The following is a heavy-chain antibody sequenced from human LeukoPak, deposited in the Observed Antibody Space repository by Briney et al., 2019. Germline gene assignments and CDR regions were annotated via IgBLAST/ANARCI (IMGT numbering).Heavy chain of an antibody. CDR1: GYTFINCG. CDR3: ARDPPITMVRGVTLSDY. Sequence: GATVNLFCKTSGYTFINCGISWVAQATGQGHETMRFNSAYNSHTNYAQKLEGRVTMTTDTSTSTAYMELRSLRSDDTAVYYCARDPPITMVRGVTLSDYWGQGTLITVSS. CDR2: NSAYNSHT. V-gene: IGHV1-18*01. D-gene: IGHD3-10*01. J-gene: IGHJ4*02.